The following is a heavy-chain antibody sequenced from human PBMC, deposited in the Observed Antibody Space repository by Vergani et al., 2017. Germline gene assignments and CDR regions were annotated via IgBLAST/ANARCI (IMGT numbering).Heavy chain of an antibody. CDR1: GFTFSSYS. Sequence: EVQLVESGGGLVKPGGSLRLSCAASGFTFSSYSMNWVRQAPGKGLEWVSSISSSSSYIYYADSVKGRFTISRDNAKNSLYLQMNSLRAEDTAVYYCVRDPQPYCSGGSCDYFDYWGQGTLVTVSS. D-gene: IGHD2-15*01. J-gene: IGHJ4*02. V-gene: IGHV3-21*01. CDR2: ISSSSSYI. CDR3: VRDPQPYCSGGSCDYFDY.